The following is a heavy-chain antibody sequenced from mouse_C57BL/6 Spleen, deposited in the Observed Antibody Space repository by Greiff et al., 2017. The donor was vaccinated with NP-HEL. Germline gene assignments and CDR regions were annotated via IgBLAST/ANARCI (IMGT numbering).Heavy chain of an antibody. Sequence: EVQLQQSGPELVKPGASVKISCKASGYTFTDYYMNWVKQSHGKSLEWIGDINPNNGGTSYNQKFKGKAKLTVDKSSSTAYMELRSLTCEDSAVYYWARRDDGYYLYYFDYWGQGTTLTVAS. CDR3: ARRDDGYYLYYFDY. CDR1: GYTFTDYY. CDR2: INPNNGGT. D-gene: IGHD2-3*01. J-gene: IGHJ2*01. V-gene: IGHV1-26*01.